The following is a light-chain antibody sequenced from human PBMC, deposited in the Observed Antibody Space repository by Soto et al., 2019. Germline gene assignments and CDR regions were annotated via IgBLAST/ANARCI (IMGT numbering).Light chain of an antibody. Sequence: QSALTQPASVSGSPGQSITISCTGISSDIGDYNYVSWYQQHPGKAPRLMIYEVTNRPSGVSNRFSGSKSGNTASLTISGLQAEDEADYYCSSYTTSSTLDVFGTGTKVTVL. V-gene: IGLV2-14*01. CDR1: SSDIGDYNY. CDR3: SSYTTSSTLDV. CDR2: EVT. J-gene: IGLJ1*01.